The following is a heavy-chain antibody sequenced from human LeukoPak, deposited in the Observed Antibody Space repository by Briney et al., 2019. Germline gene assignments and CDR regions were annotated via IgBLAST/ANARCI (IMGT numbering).Heavy chain of an antibody. D-gene: IGHD6-13*01. CDR1: GGSINSYY. CDR3: ASGLAAASTSYFDY. CDR2: IYYSGST. Sequence: SETLSLTCTVSGGSINSYYWSWIPQPPGKGLEGIGYIYYSGSTNYSPSRKGRVTISVDTSKNQYSLKLSSVTAADTAVYYCASGLAAASTSYFDYWGQGTLVTVSS. J-gene: IGHJ4*02. V-gene: IGHV4-59*01.